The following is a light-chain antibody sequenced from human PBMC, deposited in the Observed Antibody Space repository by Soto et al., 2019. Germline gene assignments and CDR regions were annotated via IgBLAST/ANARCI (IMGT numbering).Light chain of an antibody. Sequence: QTVVTQPPSVSGAPGQRVTISCTGSSSNIGAGYDVHWYQQLPGTAPKLLIYGNSNRPSGVPDRFSGSKSGTSASLAITGLQAEDEADYYCQSYDSSLSGWVVFGGGTKLT. J-gene: IGLJ2*01. CDR1: SSNIGAGYD. CDR3: QSYDSSLSGWVV. V-gene: IGLV1-40*01. CDR2: GNS.